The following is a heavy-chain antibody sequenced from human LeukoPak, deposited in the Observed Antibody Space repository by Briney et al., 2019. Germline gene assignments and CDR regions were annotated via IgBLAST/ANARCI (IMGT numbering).Heavy chain of an antibody. CDR2: IIPIFGTA. V-gene: IGHV1-69*01. CDR1: GGTFRSYA. Sequence: SVQVSCHASGGTFRSYAISWVRQAPGQGLEWMGGIIPIFGTANYAQKFQGRVTITADESTSTAYMELSSLRSEDTAVYYCAREVNPRYDILTGYPLDYWGQGTLVTVSS. J-gene: IGHJ4*02. D-gene: IGHD3-9*01. CDR3: AREVNPRYDILTGYPLDY.